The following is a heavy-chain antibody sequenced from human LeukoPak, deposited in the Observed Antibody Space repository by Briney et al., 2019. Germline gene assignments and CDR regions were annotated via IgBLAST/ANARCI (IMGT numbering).Heavy chain of an antibody. CDR2: INWNGGST. V-gene: IGHV3-20*04. J-gene: IGHJ4*02. CDR1: GFTFDDYG. D-gene: IGHD2-15*01. Sequence: GGSLRLSCAASGFTFDDYGMSWVRQAPGKGLEWVSGINWNGGSTGYADSVKGRFTISRDNAKNSLYLQMDSLRVDDTAIYYCARDQEGGAGSCYFDFWGQGALVTVSS. CDR3: ARDQEGGAGSCYFDF.